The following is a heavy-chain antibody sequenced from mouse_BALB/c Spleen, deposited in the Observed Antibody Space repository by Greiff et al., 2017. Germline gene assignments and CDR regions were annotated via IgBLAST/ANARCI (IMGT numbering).Heavy chain of an antibody. V-gene: IGHV5-17*02. D-gene: IGHD1-1*01. CDR2: ISSGSSTI. CDR3: ARSTTVVDWFAY. Sequence: EVKLVESGGGLVKPGGSLKLSCAASGFTFSSYAMSWVRQTPEKRLEWVASISSGSSTIYYADTVKGRFTISRDNPKNTLFLQMTSLRSEDTAMYYCARSTTVVDWFAYWGQGTLVTVSA. J-gene: IGHJ3*01. CDR1: GFTFSSYA.